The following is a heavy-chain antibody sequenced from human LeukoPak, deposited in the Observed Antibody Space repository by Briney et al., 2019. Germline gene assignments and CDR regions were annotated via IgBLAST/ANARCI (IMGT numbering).Heavy chain of an antibody. V-gene: IGHV3-7*01. CDR3: ARVIGGAIDH. D-gene: IGHD1-26*01. J-gene: IGHJ4*02. CDR2: IAPDGSTQ. Sequence: PGGSLRLSCAASGFIFSLYSMTWVRQAPGKGLEWVANIAPDGSTQNYVDSLEGRFTISRDNPKNSLYLQMHSLRAEDAAVYYCARVIGGAIDHWGQGTLVTVSS. CDR1: GFIFSLYS.